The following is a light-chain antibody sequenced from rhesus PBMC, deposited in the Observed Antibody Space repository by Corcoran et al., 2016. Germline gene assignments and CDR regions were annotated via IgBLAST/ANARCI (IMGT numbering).Light chain of an antibody. Sequence: DIQMTQSPSSLSASVGDRVTITCRASQGISSYFNWYQQKPGNAPNLMFYYGERLESGAPSRFSGSGDGTEFSLTISSLQPDDFATYFCQQFRSLPFTFGPGTKLAIK. CDR3: QQFRSLPFT. J-gene: IGKJ3*01. CDR2: YGE. V-gene: IGKV1-32*01. CDR1: QGISSY.